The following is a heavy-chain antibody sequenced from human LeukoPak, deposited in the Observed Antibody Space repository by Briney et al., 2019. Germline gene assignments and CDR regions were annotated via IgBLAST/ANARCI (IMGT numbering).Heavy chain of an antibody. Sequence: GGSLRLSCVASGFTFSSYAMSWVRQAPGKGLEWVSSISSSSSYIYYADSVKGRFTISRDNAKNSLYLQMNSLRAEDTAVYYCARGIAFPVFDYWGQGTLVTVSS. CDR2: ISSSSSYI. CDR3: ARGIAFPVFDY. V-gene: IGHV3-21*01. D-gene: IGHD3-3*02. CDR1: GFTFSSYA. J-gene: IGHJ4*02.